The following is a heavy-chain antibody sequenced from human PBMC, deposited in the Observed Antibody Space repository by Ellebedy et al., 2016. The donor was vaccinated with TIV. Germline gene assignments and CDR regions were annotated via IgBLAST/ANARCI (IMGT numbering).Heavy chain of an antibody. V-gene: IGHV3-23*01. CDR1: GFTFSNYA. CDR3: AKREVVPALYYYMDV. Sequence: GESLKISXAASGFTFSNYAMSWVRQAPGKGLEWVSAISGSGGSTYYAGSVKGRFTISRDNSKNTLYLQMNSLRAEDTAVYYCAKREVVPALYYYMDVWGKGTTVTVSS. CDR2: ISGSGGST. J-gene: IGHJ6*03. D-gene: IGHD2-2*01.